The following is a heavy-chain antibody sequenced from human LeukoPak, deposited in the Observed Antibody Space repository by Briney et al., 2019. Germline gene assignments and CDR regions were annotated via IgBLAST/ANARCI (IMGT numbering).Heavy chain of an antibody. CDR1: GITLSNYA. CDR2: IRGSAGGT. D-gene: IGHD3-10*01. V-gene: IGHV3-23*01. CDR3: AKRGIVIRGLLIIGFHKEAYYIDS. J-gene: IGHJ4*02. Sequence: PGGSLRLSCVVSGITLSNYAMSGARQAPGKGLEWVSGIRGSAGGTNYADSVKGRFTISRDNSMNTIYLQMNSLRAEDTAVYFCAKRGIVIRGLLIIGFHKEAYYIDSWGQGILVTVSS.